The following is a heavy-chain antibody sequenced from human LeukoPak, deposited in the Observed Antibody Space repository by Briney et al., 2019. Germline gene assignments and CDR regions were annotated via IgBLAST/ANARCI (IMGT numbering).Heavy chain of an antibody. J-gene: IGHJ4*02. D-gene: IGHD3-16*01. V-gene: IGHV3-7*01. CDR1: GFTFSSYW. Sequence: GGSLRLSCAASGFTFSSYWMSWVRQAPGKGLEWVANIKQDGSEKYYVDSVKGRFTISRDNAKNSLYLQMNSLRAEDTAVYYCAKVGDNWDFDYWGQGTLVSVSS. CDR2: IKQDGSEK. CDR3: AKVGDNWDFDY.